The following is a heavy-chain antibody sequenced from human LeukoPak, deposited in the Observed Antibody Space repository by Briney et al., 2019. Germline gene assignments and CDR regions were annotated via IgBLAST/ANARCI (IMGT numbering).Heavy chain of an antibody. CDR3: ARGEGNWFDP. Sequence: PSETLSLTCAVYGGSFSGYYWSWIRQLPGKGLEWIGEINHSGSTNYNPSLKSRVTISVDTSKNQFSLKLSSVTAADTAVYYCARGEGNWFDPWGQGTLVTVSS. CDR2: INHSGST. V-gene: IGHV4-34*01. CDR1: GGSFSGYY. J-gene: IGHJ5*02.